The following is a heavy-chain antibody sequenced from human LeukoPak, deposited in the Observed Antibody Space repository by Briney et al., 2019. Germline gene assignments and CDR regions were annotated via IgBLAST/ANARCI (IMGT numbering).Heavy chain of an antibody. CDR2: IYYSGST. V-gene: IGHV4-59*01. CDR3: ARRPGGYSGYEFDY. CDR1: GGSISPYY. D-gene: IGHD5-12*01. J-gene: IGHJ4*02. Sequence: SETLSLTCTVSGGSISPYYWSWIRQPPGKGLEWIAYIYYSGSTSYNPSLKSRVTISVDTSKNQFTLKLSSVTAADTAVYYCARRPGGYSGYEFDYWGQGTLVTVSS.